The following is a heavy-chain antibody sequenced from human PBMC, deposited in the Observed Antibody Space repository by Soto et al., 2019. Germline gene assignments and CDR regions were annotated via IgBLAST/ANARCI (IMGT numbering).Heavy chain of an antibody. V-gene: IGHV1-58*01. CDR2: IVVGSGNT. CDR1: XFTFTSSA. CDR3: AADLASTRLYYYYGMDV. J-gene: IGHJ6*02. Sequence: SVKVSCKASXFTFTSSAVQWVRQARGQRLEWIGWIVVGSGNTNYAQKFQERVTITRDMSTSTAYMELSSLRSEDTAVYYCAADLASTRLYYYYGMDVWGQGTTVTVSS.